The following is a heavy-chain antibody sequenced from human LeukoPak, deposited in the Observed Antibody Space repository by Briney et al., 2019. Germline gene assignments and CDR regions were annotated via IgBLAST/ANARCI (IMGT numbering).Heavy chain of an antibody. V-gene: IGHV3-30*04. CDR1: GFTFSSYA. J-gene: IGHJ3*02. CDR2: ISYDGSNK. D-gene: IGHD3-22*01. CDR3: ARGAYYYDSSGYYNGAFDI. Sequence: PGRSLRLSCAASGFTFSSYAMHWVRQAPGKGLEWVAVISYDGSNKYYAGSVKGRFTISRDNSKNTLYLQMNSLRAEDTAVYYCARGAYYYDSSGYYNGAFDIWGQGTMVTVSS.